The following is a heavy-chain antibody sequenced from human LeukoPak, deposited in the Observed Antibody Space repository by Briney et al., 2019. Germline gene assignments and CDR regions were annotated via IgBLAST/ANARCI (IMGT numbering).Heavy chain of an antibody. CDR1: GYTFTSYG. CDR3: ARVIGDIVGATPDAFGI. Sequence: ASVKVSCKASGYTFTSYGISWVRQAPGQGLEWMGWISAYNGNTNYAQKLQGRVTMTTDTSTSTAYMELRSLRSDDTAVYYCARVIGDIVGATPDAFGIWGQGTMVTVSS. D-gene: IGHD1-26*01. CDR2: ISAYNGNT. V-gene: IGHV1-18*01. J-gene: IGHJ3*02.